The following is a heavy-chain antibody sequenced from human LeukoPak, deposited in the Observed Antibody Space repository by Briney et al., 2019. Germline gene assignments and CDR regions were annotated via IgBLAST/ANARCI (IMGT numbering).Heavy chain of an antibody. CDR3: ARPLERRLIHYFDF. J-gene: IGHJ4*02. CDR1: GFTFNKYA. V-gene: IGHV3-30-3*01. Sequence: XGSLRLSCAASGFTFNKYAMHWVRQAPGKGLEWVAVVSYLGNDKFYADSVKGRFTISKDNSNNTVYLEINSLRSEDTAVYYCARPLERRLIHYFDFWGPGTLVTVSS. CDR2: VSYLGNDK. D-gene: IGHD6-25*01.